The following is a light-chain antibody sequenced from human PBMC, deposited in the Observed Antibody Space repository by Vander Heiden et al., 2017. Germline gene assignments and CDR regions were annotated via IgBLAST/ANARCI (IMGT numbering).Light chain of an antibody. CDR3: ILSKSGSTLGV. CDR1: TSDVSGYNY. V-gene: IGLV2-14*03. CDR2: DVS. Sequence: QAALAQPASVSGSHGQSITISCTGTTSDVSGYNYVSWYQQYPGKAPKPLICDVSDRPSGVSTRFSGSKSGNKASLTISGPQAEDEAEYYCILSKSGSTLGVFGTGTKLTVL. J-gene: IGLJ1*01.